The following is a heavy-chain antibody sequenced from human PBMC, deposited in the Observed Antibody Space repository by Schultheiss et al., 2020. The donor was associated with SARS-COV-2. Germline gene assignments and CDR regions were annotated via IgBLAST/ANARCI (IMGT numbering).Heavy chain of an antibody. J-gene: IGHJ4*02. V-gene: IGHV4-61*02. CDR3: ARQGGRPGDSSGYQYYFDY. CDR2: IYTSGST. Sequence: SQTLSLTCAVYGGSISSSSYYWSWIRQPAGKGLEWIGRIYTSGSTNYNPSLKSRVTMSVDTSKNQFSLKLSSVTAADTAVYYCARQGGRPGDSSGYQYYFDYWGQGTLVTVSS. CDR1: GGSISSSSYY. D-gene: IGHD3-22*01.